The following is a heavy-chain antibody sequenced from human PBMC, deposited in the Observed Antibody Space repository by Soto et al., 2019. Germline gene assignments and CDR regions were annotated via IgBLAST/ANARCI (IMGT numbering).Heavy chain of an antibody. CDR1: GDSISGGASF. CDR3: AKLSCTSSTCYFPGWFDP. CDR2: VYYSGSS. Sequence: SESLSLTCTVSGDSISGGASFWSWIRQPPGKGLEWIANVYYSGSSYYNPSLKSRLTISVDTTKNQFSLQLKSMTAADTAVYYCAKLSCTSSTCYFPGWFDPWGQGTLVTVS. J-gene: IGHJ5*02. D-gene: IGHD2-2*01. V-gene: IGHV4-31*03.